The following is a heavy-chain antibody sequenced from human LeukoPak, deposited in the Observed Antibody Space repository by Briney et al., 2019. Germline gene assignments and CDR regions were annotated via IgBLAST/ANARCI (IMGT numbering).Heavy chain of an antibody. CDR3: ARILWSDYYYYMDV. D-gene: IGHD3-10*01. J-gene: IGHJ6*03. V-gene: IGHV1-18*01. Sequence: GASVKVSCKASGYTFTSYGISWVRQAPGQGLEWMGWISAYNGNTNYAQKLQGRVTMTTDTSTSTAYMELRSPRSDDTAVYYCARILWSDYYYYMDVWGKGTTVTVSS. CDR1: GYTFTSYG. CDR2: ISAYNGNT.